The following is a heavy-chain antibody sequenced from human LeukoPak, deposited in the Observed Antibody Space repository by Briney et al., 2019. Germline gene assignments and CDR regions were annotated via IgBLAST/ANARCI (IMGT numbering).Heavy chain of an antibody. CDR3: ARVAYGGNSGFPVDY. J-gene: IGHJ4*02. CDR1: GGSISSGSYY. D-gene: IGHD4-23*01. CDR2: IYTSGST. Sequence: SETLSLTCTVSGGSISSGSYYWSWIRQPAGKGLEWIGRIYTSGSTNYNPSLKSRVTISVDTSKNQFSLKLSSVTAADTAVYYCARVAYGGNSGFPVDYWGQGTLVTVSS. V-gene: IGHV4-61*02.